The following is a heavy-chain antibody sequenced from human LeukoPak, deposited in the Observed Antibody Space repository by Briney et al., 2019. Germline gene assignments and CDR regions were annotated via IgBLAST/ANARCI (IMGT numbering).Heavy chain of an antibody. J-gene: IGHJ4*02. CDR1: RFTFSSYA. D-gene: IGHD2-21*02. Sequence: GGSLRLSCAASRFTFSSYAMSWVRQAPGKGLEWVSAISGSGGSTYYADSVKGRFTISRDNSKNTLYLQMNSLRAEDTAIYYCAKDRAGIVVVTGPFDYWGQGTQVTVSS. CDR3: AKDRAGIVVVTGPFDY. CDR2: ISGSGGST. V-gene: IGHV3-23*01.